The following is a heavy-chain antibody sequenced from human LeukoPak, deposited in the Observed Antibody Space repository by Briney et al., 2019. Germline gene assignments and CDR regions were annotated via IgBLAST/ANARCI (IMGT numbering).Heavy chain of an antibody. CDR2: IYYSGST. V-gene: IGHV4-39*07. CDR1: GGSISSSSYY. D-gene: IGHD2-2*01. CDR3: ARDIVVVPAAIFWFDP. J-gene: IGHJ5*02. Sequence: PSETLSLTCTVSGGSISSSSYYWGWIRQPPGKGLGWIGSIYYSGSTYYNPSLKSRVTISVDTSKNQFSLKLSSVTAADTAVYYCARDIVVVPAAIFWFDPWGQGTLVTVSS.